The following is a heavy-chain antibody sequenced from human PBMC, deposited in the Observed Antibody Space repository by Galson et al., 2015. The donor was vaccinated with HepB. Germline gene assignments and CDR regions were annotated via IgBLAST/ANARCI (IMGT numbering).Heavy chain of an antibody. CDR3: AREGDSSSWYNYFDY. Sequence: SLRLSCAASGFTFSSYWMSWVRQAPGKGLEWVANIKQDGSEKYYVDSVKGRFTISRDNAKNSLYLQMNSLRADDTAVYYCAREGDSSSWYNYFDYWGQGTLVTVSS. CDR2: IKQDGSEK. CDR1: GFTFSSYW. D-gene: IGHD6-13*01. J-gene: IGHJ4*02. V-gene: IGHV3-7*03.